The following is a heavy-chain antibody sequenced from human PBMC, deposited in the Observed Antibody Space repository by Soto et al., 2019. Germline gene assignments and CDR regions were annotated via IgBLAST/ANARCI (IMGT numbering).Heavy chain of an antibody. J-gene: IGHJ4*02. CDR2: IYPGDSDT. V-gene: IGHV5-51*01. Sequence: LXESLSLSWQGSGYRFTSYGSGWVLQMPGKGLEWMGIIYPGDSDTRYSPSFQGQVTISADKSISTAYLQWSSLKASDTAMYYCERGIAPGWERADYWGQGTLVTVSS. CDR1: GYRFTSYG. D-gene: IGHD6-13*01. CDR3: ERGIAPGWERADY.